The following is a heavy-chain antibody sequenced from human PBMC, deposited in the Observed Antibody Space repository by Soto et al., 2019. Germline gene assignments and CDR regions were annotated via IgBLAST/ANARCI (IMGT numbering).Heavy chain of an antibody. CDR2: IYYSGST. J-gene: IGHJ6*02. Sequence: QVQLQESGPGLVKPSETLSLTCTVSGGSISSYYWSWIRQPPGKGLEWIGYIYYSGSTNYNPSLKRRVTISVDTSKNQFSLKLSSVTAADTAVYYCARISWVQQLVPQYYYYYGMDVWGQGTTLTVSS. CDR3: ARISWVQQLVPQYYYYYGMDV. CDR1: GGSISSYY. D-gene: IGHD6-13*01. V-gene: IGHV4-59*08.